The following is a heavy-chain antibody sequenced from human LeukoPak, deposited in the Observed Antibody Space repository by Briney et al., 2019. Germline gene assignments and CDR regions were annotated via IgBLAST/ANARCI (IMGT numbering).Heavy chain of an antibody. CDR2: INHSGST. Sequence: PSETLSLXCAVYGGSFSGYYWSWIRRPPGKGLEWIGEINHSGSTNYNPSLKSRVTISVDTSKNQFSLKLSSVTAADTAVYYCAVRFDWLLSEVGFDYWGQGTLVTVSS. J-gene: IGHJ4*02. V-gene: IGHV4-34*01. D-gene: IGHD3-9*01. CDR1: GGSFSGYY. CDR3: AVRFDWLLSEVGFDY.